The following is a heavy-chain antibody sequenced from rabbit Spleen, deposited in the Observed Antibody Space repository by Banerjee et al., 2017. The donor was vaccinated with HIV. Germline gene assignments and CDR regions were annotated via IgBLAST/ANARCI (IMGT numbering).Heavy chain of an antibody. CDR2: IYAGSSGDT. V-gene: IGHV1S45*01. Sequence: QEQLEESGGGLVQPEGSLTLTCTASGFDFSDYYYMCWVRQAPGKGLEWIACIYAGSSGDTYYANWAKGRTTISKTSSTTMTLRMTSLTAADTATYFCARGSYVGRASRAYATYFKLWGPGTLVTVS. D-gene: IGHD6-1*01. CDR1: GFDFSDYYY. J-gene: IGHJ4*01. CDR3: ARGSYVGRASRAYATYFKL.